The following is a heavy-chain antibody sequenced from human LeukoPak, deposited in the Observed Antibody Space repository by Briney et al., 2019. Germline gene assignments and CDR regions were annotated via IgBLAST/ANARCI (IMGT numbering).Heavy chain of an antibody. Sequence: GGSLRLFCAASGFTFSSYAMAWVRQAPGKGLEWLSYISSSSKINYADSVKGRFTISRDNAKNSLYLQMNSLRDEDTAVYYCARSANPGVHDFDPWGQGTLVTVSS. J-gene: IGHJ5*02. CDR1: GFTFSSYA. CDR3: ARSANPGVHDFDP. D-gene: IGHD6-6*01. V-gene: IGHV3-48*02. CDR2: ISSSSKI.